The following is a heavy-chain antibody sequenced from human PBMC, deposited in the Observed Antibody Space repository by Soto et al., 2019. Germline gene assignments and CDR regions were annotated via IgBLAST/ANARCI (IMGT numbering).Heavy chain of an antibody. Sequence: EVQLVESGGGLVKPGVSLRLSCAASGFSFISYSMNWVRQAPGKGLEWVSSINEDSSYIYYAHSLRGRFTISRDNAKDSLYLQMNSLRAEDTAVYYCVRDFGWYFRSGYMDVWGDGATVTVSS. J-gene: IGHJ6*03. D-gene: IGHD3-3*01. CDR1: GFSFISYS. CDR2: INEDSSYI. V-gene: IGHV3-21*02. CDR3: VRDFGWYFRSGYMDV.